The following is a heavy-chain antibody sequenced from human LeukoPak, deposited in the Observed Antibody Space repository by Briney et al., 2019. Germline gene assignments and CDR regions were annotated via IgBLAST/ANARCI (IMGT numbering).Heavy chain of an antibody. Sequence: ASVKVSCKASGYTFTTYAIHWVRQAPGQRFEWMGWINPGRSNTRYSQNFQGRVTITRDTSASTAYMELSSLRAEDTALYYCARKTATQNFDSWGQGTLVTVSS. J-gene: IGHJ4*02. V-gene: IGHV1-3*01. CDR2: INPGRSNT. CDR3: ARKTATQNFDS. CDR1: GYTFTTYA. D-gene: IGHD2-21*02.